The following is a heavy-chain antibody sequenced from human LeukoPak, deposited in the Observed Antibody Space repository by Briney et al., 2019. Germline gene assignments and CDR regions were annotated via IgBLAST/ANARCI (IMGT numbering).Heavy chain of an antibody. CDR3: ASYTDAFDI. J-gene: IGHJ3*02. CDR2: INHSGST. V-gene: IGHV4-34*01. Sequence: SETLSLTCAVYGGSFSGYYWSWIRQPPGKGLEWIGEINHSGSTNYNPSLKSRVTISVDTSKNQFSLKLTSVTAADTAVYYCASYTDAFDIWGQGTMVTVSS. D-gene: IGHD3-16*01. CDR1: GGSFSGYY.